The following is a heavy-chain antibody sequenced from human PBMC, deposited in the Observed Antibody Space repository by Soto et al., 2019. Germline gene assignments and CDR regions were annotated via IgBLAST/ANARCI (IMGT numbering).Heavy chain of an antibody. CDR1: GGTFSSYA. Sequence: ASVKVSCKASGGTFSSYAISWVRQAPGQGLEWMGGIIPIFGTANYAQKFQGRATITADESTSTDYMELSSLRSEDTAVYYCARSSGGYNLYVLGYWGQGTLVTVSS. V-gene: IGHV1-69*13. J-gene: IGHJ4*02. CDR2: IIPIFGTA. CDR3: ARSSGGYNLYVLGY. D-gene: IGHD5-12*01.